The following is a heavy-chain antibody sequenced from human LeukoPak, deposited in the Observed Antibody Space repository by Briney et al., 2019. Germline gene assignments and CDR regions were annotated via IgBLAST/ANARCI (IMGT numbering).Heavy chain of an antibody. Sequence: ASVKVSCKVSGYTLTELSMHWVRRAPGKGLEWMGGFDPEDGETIYAQKFQGRVTMTEDTSTDTAYMELSSLRSEDTAVYYCATDSGLYSNYEYYGMDVWGQGTTVTVSS. V-gene: IGHV1-24*01. D-gene: IGHD4-11*01. CDR3: ATDSGLYSNYEYYGMDV. J-gene: IGHJ6*02. CDR2: FDPEDGET. CDR1: GYTLTELS.